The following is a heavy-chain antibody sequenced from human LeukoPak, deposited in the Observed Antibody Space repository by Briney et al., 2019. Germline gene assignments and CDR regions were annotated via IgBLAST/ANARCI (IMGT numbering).Heavy chain of an antibody. J-gene: IGHJ4*02. D-gene: IGHD6-19*01. CDR1: GGSISSSSYY. V-gene: IGHV4-39*02. CDR3: ARDASIAVAGFDY. Sequence: PSETLSLTCTVSGGSISSSSYYWGWIRQPPGKGLEWIGSIYYSGSTYYNPSLKRRVTISGDTSKNQFSLKLSSVTAADTALYYCARDASIAVAGFDYWGQGTLVTVSS. CDR2: IYYSGST.